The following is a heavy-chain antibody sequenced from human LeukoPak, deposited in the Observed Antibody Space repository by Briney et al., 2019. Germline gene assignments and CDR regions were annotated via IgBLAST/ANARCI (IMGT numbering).Heavy chain of an antibody. CDR1: GGSISSSSFY. J-gene: IGHJ4*02. Sequence: SETLSLTCTVSGGSISSSSFYWGWIRQPPGKGLEWIGSIYYRVSTYYNPSLKSRVTISVDMSENQVSLKLRSVTAADTAVYYCTEFYFDISGYADYWGQGTLVTVSS. D-gene: IGHD3-22*01. CDR2: IYYRVST. V-gene: IGHV4-39*01. CDR3: TEFYFDISGYADY.